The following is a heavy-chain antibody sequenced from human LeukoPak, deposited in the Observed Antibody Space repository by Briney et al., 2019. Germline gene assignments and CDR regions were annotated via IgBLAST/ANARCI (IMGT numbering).Heavy chain of an antibody. Sequence: GASVKVSCKASGYTFTGYGISWVRQAPGQGLEWMGWISAYNGNTNYAQKLQGRVTMTTDTSTSTAYMELRSLRSDDTAVYYCARDAYNWNDAGSFDYWGQGTLVTVSS. J-gene: IGHJ4*02. V-gene: IGHV1-18*01. CDR3: ARDAYNWNDAGSFDY. CDR1: GYTFTGYG. CDR2: ISAYNGNT. D-gene: IGHD1-1*01.